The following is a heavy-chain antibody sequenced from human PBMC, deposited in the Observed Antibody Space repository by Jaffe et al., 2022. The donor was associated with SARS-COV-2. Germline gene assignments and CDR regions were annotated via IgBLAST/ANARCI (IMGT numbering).Heavy chain of an antibody. CDR3: ARCMYYDFWRGYSGSYYGMDV. CDR1: GGSIRSSSYY. CDR2: IYYSGTT. D-gene: IGHD3-3*01. V-gene: IGHV4-39*02. Sequence: QLQLQESGPGLVKPSETLSLTCTVSGGSIRSSSYYWGWIRQPPGKGLEWIGSIYYSGTTYFNPSLKSRVTISVDTSKNHFSLKLSSVTAADTAVYYCARCMYYDFWRGYSGSYYGMDVWGQGTTVTVSS. J-gene: IGHJ6*01.